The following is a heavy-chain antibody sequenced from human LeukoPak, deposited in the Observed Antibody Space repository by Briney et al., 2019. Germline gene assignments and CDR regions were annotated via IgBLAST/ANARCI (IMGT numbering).Heavy chain of an antibody. D-gene: IGHD3-10*02. V-gene: IGHV4-30-4*08. Sequence: SETLSLTCTVSGGSISSGDYYWSWIRLPPGKGLEWIGYIYYSGSTYYNPSLKSRVTISVDTSKNQFSLKLSSVTAADTAVYYCARANVLAGGAFDIWGQGTMVTVFS. J-gene: IGHJ3*02. CDR1: GGSISSGDYY. CDR2: IYYSGST. CDR3: ARANVLAGGAFDI.